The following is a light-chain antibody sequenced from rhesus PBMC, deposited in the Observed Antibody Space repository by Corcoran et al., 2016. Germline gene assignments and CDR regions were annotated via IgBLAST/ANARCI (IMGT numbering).Light chain of an antibody. J-gene: IGKJ1*01. Sequence: DIQMTQSPSSLSASVGDTVTITCRASQGISSGLARYQQKPGKAPKFLNYKASNLESGVPSRFCGSGSWTGFTLPISSLQSEDFATDYCKQYISRPPTFGQGTKVEIK. V-gene: IGKV1-22*01. CDR3: KQYISRPPT. CDR1: QGISSG. CDR2: KAS.